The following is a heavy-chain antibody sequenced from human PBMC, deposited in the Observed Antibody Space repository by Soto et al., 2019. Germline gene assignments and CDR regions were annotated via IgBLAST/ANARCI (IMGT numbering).Heavy chain of an antibody. Sequence: PSETLSLTCAVAGGSMSNFYWSWIRQPPGKGLEWIGYISYSGSTNYSPSLKSRVTILVDTSKNQLSLRLSSVTAADTAVYYCARDARGDEAPMDYWGQGTLVTVSS. CDR3: ARDARGDEAPMDY. CDR2: ISYSGST. CDR1: GGSMSNFY. D-gene: IGHD3-10*01. V-gene: IGHV4-59*01. J-gene: IGHJ4*02.